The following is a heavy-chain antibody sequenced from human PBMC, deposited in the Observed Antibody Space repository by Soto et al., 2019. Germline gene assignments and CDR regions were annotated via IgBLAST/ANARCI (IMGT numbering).Heavy chain of an antibody. J-gene: IGHJ4*02. CDR3: GRELGYCSGGTCYSMDYYFDY. CDR2: INSDGSST. D-gene: IGHD2-15*01. V-gene: IGHV3-74*01. CDR1: GFTFSSYW. Sequence: GGSLRLSCAASGFTFSSYWMHWVRQAPGKGLVWVPRINSDGSSTGYADSVKGRFTISRDNAKNTLYLQMNSLRAEDTAVYYCGRELGYCSGGTCYSMDYYFDYWGQGTLVTVSS.